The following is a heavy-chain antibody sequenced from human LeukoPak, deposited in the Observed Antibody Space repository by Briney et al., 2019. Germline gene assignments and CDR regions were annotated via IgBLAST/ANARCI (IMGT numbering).Heavy chain of an antibody. J-gene: IGHJ5*02. V-gene: IGHV1-2*02. CDR2: INPNSGGT. CDR3: ARGIDYGDYVGWFDP. D-gene: IGHD4-17*01. CDR1: GYTFTGYY. Sequence: ASVKVSCKASGYTFTGYYMHWVRQAPGQGLEWMGWINPNSGGTNYAQKFQGRVTMTWDTSISTAYMELSRLRSDDTAVYYCARGIDYGDYVGWFDPWGQGTLVTVSS.